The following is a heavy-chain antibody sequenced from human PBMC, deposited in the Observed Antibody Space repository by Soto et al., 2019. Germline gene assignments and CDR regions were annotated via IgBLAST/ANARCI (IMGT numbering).Heavy chain of an antibody. CDR3: ARVAVAARPRWYNWFDP. J-gene: IGHJ5*02. CDR2: INPNSGGT. D-gene: IGHD2-15*01. Sequence: VEMVQSGAEVKKPGASVRVSCKASGYTFTDYFIHWVRQAPGQGLEWMGWINPNSGGTNYAQKFQGRVTMTRSASLSTAYLELSSLRSEDTAVYYCARVAVAARPRWYNWFDPWGQGTLVTVSS. CDR1: GYTFTDYF. V-gene: IGHV1-2*02.